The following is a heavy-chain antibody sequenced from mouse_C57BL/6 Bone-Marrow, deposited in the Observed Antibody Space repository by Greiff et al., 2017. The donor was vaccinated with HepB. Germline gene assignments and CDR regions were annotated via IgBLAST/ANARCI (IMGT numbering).Heavy chain of an antibody. Sequence: QVQLQQSGAELVKPGASVKISCKASGYTFTDYYLNWVKQRPGQGLEWIGKIDPGSGSTYYNEKFKGKATLTADKSSSTAYMQLSSLTSEDSAVYFCAREVNYYGSSYWYFDVWGTGTTVTVSS. CDR1: GYTFTDYY. D-gene: IGHD1-1*01. V-gene: IGHV1-77*01. J-gene: IGHJ1*03. CDR3: AREVNYYGSSYWYFDV. CDR2: IDPGSGST.